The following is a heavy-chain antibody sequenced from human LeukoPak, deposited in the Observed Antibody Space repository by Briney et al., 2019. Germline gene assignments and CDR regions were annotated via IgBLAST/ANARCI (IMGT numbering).Heavy chain of an antibody. J-gene: IGHJ6*04. CDR1: GYTFTGYY. V-gene: IGHV1-2*04. CDR2: INPNSGGT. D-gene: IGHD3-16*02. Sequence: ASVKVSCKASGYTFTGYYMHWVRQAPGQGLEWMGWINPNSGGTNYAQKFQGWVTMTRDTSISTADMELSRLRSDDTAVYYRARAAQEYGWGGYRSDYGMDGRGKGATVTVSS. CDR3: ARAAQEYGWGGYRSDYGMDG.